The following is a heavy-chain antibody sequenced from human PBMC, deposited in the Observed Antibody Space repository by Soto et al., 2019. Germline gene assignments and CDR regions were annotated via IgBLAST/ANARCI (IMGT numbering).Heavy chain of an antibody. D-gene: IGHD3-22*01. J-gene: IGHJ4*02. Sequence: EVQLLESGGGLVQPGGSLGLSCAVSGFNFTLHSMTWVRQPPGKGLQWVSSISGSGNRAYYEDSVKGRFIVSRDNSKNTLYLQMNRLRADDTALYYCARQTGGYYDSIRYPFDNWGQGTLVTASS. CDR2: ISGSGNRA. CDR1: GFNFTLHS. CDR3: ARQTGGYYDSIRYPFDN. V-gene: IGHV3-23*01.